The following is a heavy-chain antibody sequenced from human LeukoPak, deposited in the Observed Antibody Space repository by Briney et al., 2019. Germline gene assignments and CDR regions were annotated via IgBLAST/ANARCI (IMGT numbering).Heavy chain of an antibody. CDR3: AKGDELGWYY. Sequence: GGSLRLSCAASGFTFSSYGMHWVRQAPGKGLEWVAFIRYDGNNKYYADSVKGRFTISRDNSKNTLYLQMNSLRAEDTAVYYCAKGDELGWYYWGQGTLVTVSS. J-gene: IGHJ4*02. CDR1: GFTFSSYG. V-gene: IGHV3-30*02. D-gene: IGHD6-19*01. CDR2: IRYDGNNK.